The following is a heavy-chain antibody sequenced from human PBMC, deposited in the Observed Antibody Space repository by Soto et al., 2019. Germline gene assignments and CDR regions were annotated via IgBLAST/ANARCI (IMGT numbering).Heavy chain of an antibody. D-gene: IGHD5-18*01. J-gene: IGHJ6*02. CDR2: INHIGST. CDR1: GGSFSGYY. V-gene: IGHV4-34*01. Sequence: SETLSPTCAVDGGSFSGYYWSWIRQPPGKGLEWIGEINHIGSTNYNPSLKSRVTISVDTSRNQFSLKLSSVTAAERAVYYGAREGRGYSYGLYYDYGMDVWGQGTTVTVSS. CDR3: AREGRGYSYGLYYDYGMDV.